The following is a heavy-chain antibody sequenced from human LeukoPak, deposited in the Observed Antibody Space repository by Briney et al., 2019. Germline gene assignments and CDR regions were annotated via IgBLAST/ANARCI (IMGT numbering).Heavy chain of an antibody. CDR1: GISVSSYF. J-gene: IGHJ4*02. CDR2: IYGGGRT. CDR3: ASWPVGWYGEDS. V-gene: IGHV3-53*01. D-gene: IGHD6-19*01. Sequence: GAALGLSCAATGISVSSYFMSWVRQAPGKGLEWGSVIYGGGRTYYADSVKGRFTISRDTPKNTLYLQMNSLRVEDTAVYYCASWPVGWYGEDSWGQGTLVTVPS.